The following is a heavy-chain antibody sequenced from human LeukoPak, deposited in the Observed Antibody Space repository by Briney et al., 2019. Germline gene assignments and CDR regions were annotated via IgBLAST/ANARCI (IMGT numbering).Heavy chain of an antibody. CDR2: IYYTGNT. CDR1: GVSISSSYSY. V-gene: IGHV4-39*07. Sequence: PSETLSLTCTVSGVSISSSYSYWGWIRQPPGMGLEWIGSIYYTGNTYYNASLKSQVSISIDTSKNQFSLKLTSVTAADTAVYYCARDSGTTGEVKFDPWGQGTLVTVSS. D-gene: IGHD3-10*01. CDR3: ARDSGTTGEVKFDP. J-gene: IGHJ5*02.